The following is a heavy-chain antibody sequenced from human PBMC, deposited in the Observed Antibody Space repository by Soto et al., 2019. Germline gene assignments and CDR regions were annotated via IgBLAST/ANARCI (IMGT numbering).Heavy chain of an antibody. CDR1: GYTFTTYG. CDR2: ISAYNGNT. Sequence: QVQLVQSGAEVKKPGASVKVSCKASGYTFTTYGIRWVRQAPGQGLEWMGWISAYNGNTNYALKFQGRVTMTTDASTSTAYMELRSLRSDDTAVYYCARSGDPVDYFYYYGMDVWGQGTTVTVSS. D-gene: IGHD4-17*01. J-gene: IGHJ6*02. V-gene: IGHV1-18*01. CDR3: ARSGDPVDYFYYYGMDV.